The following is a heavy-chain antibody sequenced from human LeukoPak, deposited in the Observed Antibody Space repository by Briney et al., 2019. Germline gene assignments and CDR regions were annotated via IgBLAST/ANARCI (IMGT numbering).Heavy chain of an antibody. D-gene: IGHD3-9*01. CDR2: IYYSGST. CDR3: ARAARDWFPIDY. V-gene: IGHV4-30-4*08. Sequence: SETLSLTCTVSGGSISSGDYYWSWIRQPPGKGLEWIGYIYYSGSTYYNPSLKSRVTISVDTSKNQFSLKLSSVTAADTAVYYCARAARDWFPIDYWGQGTLVTVSS. J-gene: IGHJ4*02. CDR1: GGSISSGDYY.